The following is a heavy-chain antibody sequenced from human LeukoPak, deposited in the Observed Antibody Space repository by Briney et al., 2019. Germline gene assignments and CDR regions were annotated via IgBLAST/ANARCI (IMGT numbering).Heavy chain of an antibody. J-gene: IGHJ4*02. CDR1: GGSFSGYY. Sequence: SETLSLTCAVYGGSFSGYYWSWIRQPPGKGLEWIGEINHSGSTNYNPSLKSRVTISVDTSKNQFSLKLSSVTAADTAVYYCARGGGSKYFDYWSQGTLVTVSS. V-gene: IGHV4-34*01. CDR2: INHSGST. D-gene: IGHD1-26*01. CDR3: ARGGGSKYFDY.